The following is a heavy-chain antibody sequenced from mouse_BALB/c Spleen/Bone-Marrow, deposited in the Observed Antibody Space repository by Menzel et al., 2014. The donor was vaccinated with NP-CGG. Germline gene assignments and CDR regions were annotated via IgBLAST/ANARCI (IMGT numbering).Heavy chain of an antibody. D-gene: IGHD2-1*01. CDR1: GYTFTDYA. V-gene: IGHV1S137*01. CDR2: ISTYYGDA. J-gene: IGHJ2*01. Sequence: QVHVKQSGAELVRPGVSVKISCKGSGYTFTDYAIHWVKQSHAKSLEWIGVISTYYGDASYNQKFKGKATMTVDKSSSTAYMELARLTSEDSAIYYCAREGNGNLDYWGQGTTLTVSS. CDR3: AREGNGNLDY.